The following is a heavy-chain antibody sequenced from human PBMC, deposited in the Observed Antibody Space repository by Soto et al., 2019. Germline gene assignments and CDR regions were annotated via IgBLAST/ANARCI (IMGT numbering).Heavy chain of an antibody. CDR1: GFTFSDYY. J-gene: IGHJ3*02. Sequence: GGSLRLSCAASGFTFSDYYMTWIRQAPGKGLEWVSYISSSGTGIYYPDSVKGRSTISRDNAKNSLYLQMSSLRAEDTAVYYCARAYSDAFDIWGQGTMVTVSS. CDR3: ARAYSDAFDI. CDR2: ISSSGTGI. D-gene: IGHD2-15*01. V-gene: IGHV3-11*01.